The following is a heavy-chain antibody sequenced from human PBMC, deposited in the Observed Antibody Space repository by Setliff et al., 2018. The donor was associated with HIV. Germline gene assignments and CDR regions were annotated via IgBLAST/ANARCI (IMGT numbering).Heavy chain of an antibody. J-gene: IGHJ6*03. V-gene: IGHV4-4*08. CDR2: IYTSGST. CDR1: SGSISSYY. CDR3: ARDATSEGYMDV. Sequence: PSETLSLTCTVSSGSISSYYWNWIRQPPGKGLEWIGYIYTSGSTNYNPSLKSRVTISVDTSENQFSLKLTSVTAADTAMYFCARDATSEGYMDVWGKGTTVTVS.